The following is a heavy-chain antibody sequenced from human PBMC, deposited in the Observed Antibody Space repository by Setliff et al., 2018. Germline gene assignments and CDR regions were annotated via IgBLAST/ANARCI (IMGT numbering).Heavy chain of an antibody. CDR1: DVSISSSSFY. J-gene: IGHJ4*02. Sequence: PSETLSLTCTVSDVSISSSSFYWAWIRQPPGKGLEWIGSIYYSGSTYYNPSLTSRVTISVDTSNNQFSLNLRSVTAADTAIYYCARHFRSSKVQFLEYLTDYYFDSWGQGTQVTVSS. V-gene: IGHV4-39*01. D-gene: IGHD3-3*01. CDR2: IYYSGST. CDR3: ARHFRSSKVQFLEYLTDYYFDS.